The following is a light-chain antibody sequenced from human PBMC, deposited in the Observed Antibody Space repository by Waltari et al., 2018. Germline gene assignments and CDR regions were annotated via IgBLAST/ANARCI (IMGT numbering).Light chain of an antibody. V-gene: IGKV1-16*01. CDR3: LQYYSYPGT. CDR2: AAS. CDR1: RGINHY. Sequence: DVQMTQSPAPVPASVGYRVTITFRASRGINHYLAWFHLKPGKAPRSLIYAASTLQSGAPSTFSGSGSGTQFALTISSLQPEDFGTYYCLQYYSYPGTFGPGTRVDI. J-gene: IGKJ3*01.